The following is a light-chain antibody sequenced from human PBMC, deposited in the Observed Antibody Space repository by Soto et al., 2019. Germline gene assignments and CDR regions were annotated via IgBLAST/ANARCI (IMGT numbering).Light chain of an antibody. V-gene: IGKV3-20*01. CDR1: QSVSSSY. J-gene: IGKJ1*01. Sequence: EIWLTQSPGTLSLSPGERATLSWGASQSVSSSYLAWYQQKPGQAPRLLIYGASSRATGIPARFSGSGSGTEFTLTISSLQSEDFAVYYCQQYSTRRTFGQGTQVDI. CDR2: GAS. CDR3: QQYSTRRT.